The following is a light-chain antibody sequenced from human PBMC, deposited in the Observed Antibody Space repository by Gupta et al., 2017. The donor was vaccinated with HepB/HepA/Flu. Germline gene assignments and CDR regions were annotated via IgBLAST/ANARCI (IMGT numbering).Light chain of an antibody. CDR2: NTN. CDR1: IAAVTSGHF. V-gene: IGLV7-46*01. CDR3: LLAYGDTRA. J-gene: IGLJ3*02. Sequence: AVLPHEPSLTVSPGGTVTLTCGSTIAAVTSGHFPYWLQQKPGQAPRTLIYNTNYRHSWTPARFSGSLFGGKAALTLSGAQPEDEADYYCLLAYGDTRAFGGGTKLTVL.